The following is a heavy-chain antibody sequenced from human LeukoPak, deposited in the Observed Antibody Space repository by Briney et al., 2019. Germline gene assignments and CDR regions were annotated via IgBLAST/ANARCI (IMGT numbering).Heavy chain of an antibody. CDR2: ISGSGGST. CDR3: AKERKYYDFWSGYPLGYYMDV. V-gene: IGHV3-23*01. CDR1: GFTFSSYA. J-gene: IGHJ6*03. D-gene: IGHD3-3*01. Sequence: GGSLRLSCAASGFTFSSYAMSWVRQAPGKGLEWVSAISGSGGSTYYADSVKGRFTISRDNSKNTLYLQMNSLRAEDTAVYYCAKERKYYDFWSGYPLGYYMDVWGRGTTVTVSS.